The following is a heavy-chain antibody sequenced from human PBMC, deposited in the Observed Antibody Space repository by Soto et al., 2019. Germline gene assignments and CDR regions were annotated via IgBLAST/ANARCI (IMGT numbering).Heavy chain of an antibody. CDR2: IKQDGSEK. J-gene: IGHJ4*02. V-gene: IGHV3-7*01. CDR1: GFTFSSYW. CDR3: AASITAAGTGPTS. Sequence: EVQLVESGGGLVQPGGSLRLSCAASGFTFSSYWMSWVRQAPGKGLEWVANIKQDGSEKYYVDSVKGRFTISRDNAKNTMYLQMNSLRAEDAAVYYCAASITAAGTGPTSWGQGPMVTVSS. D-gene: IGHD6-13*01.